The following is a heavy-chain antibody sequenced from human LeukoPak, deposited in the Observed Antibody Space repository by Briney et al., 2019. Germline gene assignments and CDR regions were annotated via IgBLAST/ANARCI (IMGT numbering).Heavy chain of an antibody. CDR2: INHSGST. V-gene: IGHV4-34*01. J-gene: IGHJ4*02. CDR3: ARGGTVFEVVTAAFDY. D-gene: IGHD2-21*02. Sequence: SETLSLTCAVYGGSFSGYYWSWIRQPPGKGLEWIGEINHSGSTNYNPSLKSRVTISVDTSKNQFSLKLSSVTAADTAVYYCARGGTVFEVVTAAFDYWGQGTLVTVSS. CDR1: GGSFSGYY.